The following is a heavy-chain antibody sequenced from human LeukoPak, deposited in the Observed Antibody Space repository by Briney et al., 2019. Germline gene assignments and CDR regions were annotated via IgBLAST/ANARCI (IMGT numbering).Heavy chain of an antibody. CDR2: IYPGDSDT. CDR3: ARAYGDYAKYYYYGMDV. D-gene: IGHD4-17*01. V-gene: IGHV5-51*01. J-gene: IGHJ6*02. CDR1: GYSFTSYW. Sequence: GESLKISCKGSGYSFTSYWIGWVRQMTGKGLEWMGIIYPGDSDTRYSPSFQGQVTISADKSISTAYLQWSSLKASDTAMYYCARAYGDYAKYYYYGMDVWGQGTTVTVSS.